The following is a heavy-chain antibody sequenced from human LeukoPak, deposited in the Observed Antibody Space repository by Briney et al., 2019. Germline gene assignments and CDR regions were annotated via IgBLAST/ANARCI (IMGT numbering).Heavy chain of an antibody. CDR2: ISSSGSTI. Sequence: GGSLRLSCAASGFTFSDYYMSWIRQAPGKGLEWVSYISSSGSTIYYADSVKGRFTISRDNAKNSLYLQMNSLRAEDTAVYYCARDYGLGSYYYYYGMDVWGQGTTVIVSS. V-gene: IGHV3-11*01. D-gene: IGHD3-10*01. CDR3: ARDYGLGSYYYYYGMDV. J-gene: IGHJ6*02. CDR1: GFTFSDYY.